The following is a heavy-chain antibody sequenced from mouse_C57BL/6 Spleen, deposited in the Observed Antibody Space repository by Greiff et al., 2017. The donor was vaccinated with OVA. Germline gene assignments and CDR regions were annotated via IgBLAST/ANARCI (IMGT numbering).Heavy chain of an antibody. CDR1: GFNIKDYY. V-gene: IGHV14-2*01. Sequence: VQLQQSGAELVKPGASVKLSCTASGFNIKDYYMHWVKQRTEQGLEWIGRIDPEDGETKYAPTFQGKATITADTSSNTAYLQLSSLTSEDTAVYYCARSKYGNPFDYWGQGTTLTVSS. CDR2: IDPEDGET. J-gene: IGHJ2*01. D-gene: IGHD2-1*01. CDR3: ARSKYGNPFDY.